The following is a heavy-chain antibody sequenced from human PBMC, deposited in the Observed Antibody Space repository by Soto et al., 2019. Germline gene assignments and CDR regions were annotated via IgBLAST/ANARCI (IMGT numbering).Heavy chain of an antibody. CDR1: GFTFSSYW. CDR3: ARGPGDYGDH. Sequence: EVQLVESGGGLVQPGGSLRLSCAASGFTFSSYWMHWVRQVPGKGLVWVSRITSDGRSTTYADSVEGRFTISRDNAKNTMYRQMNSLRAGDTAVYYCARGPGDYGDHWGQGTLVTVSS. CDR2: ITSDGRST. J-gene: IGHJ4*02. V-gene: IGHV3-74*01.